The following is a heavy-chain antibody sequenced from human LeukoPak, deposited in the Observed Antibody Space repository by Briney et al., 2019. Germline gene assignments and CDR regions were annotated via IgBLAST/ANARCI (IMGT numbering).Heavy chain of an antibody. CDR1: GFTFSSYG. V-gene: IGHV3-30*03. Sequence: GGSLRLSCAASGFTFSSYGMHWVRQAPGKGLEWVAVISYDGSNKYYANSVKGRFTISRDNAKNSLYLQMNSLRAEDTALYHCARGPDYGDFFFDYWGQGTRVTVSS. J-gene: IGHJ4*02. D-gene: IGHD4-17*01. CDR2: ISYDGSNK. CDR3: ARGPDYGDFFFDY.